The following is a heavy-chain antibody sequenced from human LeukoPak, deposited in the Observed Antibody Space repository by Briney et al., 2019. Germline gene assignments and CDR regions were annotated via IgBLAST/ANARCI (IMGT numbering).Heavy chain of an antibody. CDR3: ARDGVRARSAPSRNFDY. V-gene: IGHV3-21*01. CDR2: ISSSSSYI. J-gene: IGHJ4*02. CDR1: GFTFSSYS. D-gene: IGHD2-15*01. Sequence: GGSLRLSCAASGFTFSSYSMNWVRQAPGKGLEWVSSISSSSSYIYYADSVKGRFTISRDNAKNSLYLQMNSLRAEDTAVYYCARDGVRARSAPSRNFDYWGQGTLVTVS.